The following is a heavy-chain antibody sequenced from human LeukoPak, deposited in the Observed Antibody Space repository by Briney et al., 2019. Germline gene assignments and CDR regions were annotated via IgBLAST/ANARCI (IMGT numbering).Heavy chain of an antibody. CDR2: IWYDGSNK. J-gene: IGHJ4*02. D-gene: IGHD3-3*01. CDR3: ARAHITIFGADY. CDR1: GFTFSSYG. V-gene: IGHV3-33*01. Sequence: GRSLRLSCAASGFTFSSYGMHWVRQAPGKGLEWVAVIWYDGSNKYYADSVKGRFTISRDNSKSTLYLQMNSLRAEDTAVYYCARAHITIFGADYWGQGTLVTVSS.